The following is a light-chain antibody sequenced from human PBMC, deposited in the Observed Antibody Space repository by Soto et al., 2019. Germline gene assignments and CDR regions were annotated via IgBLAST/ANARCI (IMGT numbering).Light chain of an antibody. CDR2: NND. Sequence: YAVHWYQQLPGTAPKLLIYNNDNRPSGVPDRISASNSGTSASLAITGLQAEDEAHYYCQSYDDGLSGSVFGGGTKLTVL. CDR3: QSYDDGLSGSV. J-gene: IGLJ2*01. V-gene: IGLV1-40*01. CDR1: YA.